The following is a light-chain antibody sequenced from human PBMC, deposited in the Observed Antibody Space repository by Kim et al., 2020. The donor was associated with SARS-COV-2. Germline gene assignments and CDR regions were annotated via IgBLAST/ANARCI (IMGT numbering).Light chain of an antibody. J-gene: IGKJ4*01. CDR3: QHYDAYPLT. Sequence: DIQMTQSPSTLSTSVGDRVTNTCRASQSIRIYLAWYQQKPGKAPKLLIYRASRLETGVPSRFSGSGSGTEFTLTISSLQPDDSAIYYCQHYDAYPLTFGGGTKLEI. V-gene: IGKV1-5*03. CDR2: RAS. CDR1: QSIRIY.